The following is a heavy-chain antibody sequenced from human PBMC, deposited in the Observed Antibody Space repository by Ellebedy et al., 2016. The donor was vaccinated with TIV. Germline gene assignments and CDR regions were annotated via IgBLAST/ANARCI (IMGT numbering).Heavy chain of an antibody. J-gene: IGHJ4*02. D-gene: IGHD3-16*01. Sequence: PGGSLRLSCAVSGFTFDDYGMSWVRQAPGKGLEWVSGINWNGDSTDYADSVKGRFTISRDNAKNSLFLEMNSLRAEDTALYHWARRHSASYHYLDLWGQGTLVTVSS. CDR3: ARRHSASYHYLDL. CDR2: INWNGDST. CDR1: GFTFDDYG. V-gene: IGHV3-20*01.